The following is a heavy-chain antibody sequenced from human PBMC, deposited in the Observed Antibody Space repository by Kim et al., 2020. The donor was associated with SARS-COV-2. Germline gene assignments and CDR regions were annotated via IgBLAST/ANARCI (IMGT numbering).Heavy chain of an antibody. CDR2: INPSGGST. CDR1: GYTFTSYY. D-gene: IGHD1-1*01. Sequence: ASVKVSCKASGYTFTSYYMHWVRQDPGQGLEWMGIINPSGGSTSYAQKFQGRVTMTRDTSTSTVYMELSSLRSEDTAVYYCASMYNWNDSGDYWGQGTLVTVSS. CDR3: ASMYNWNDSGDY. J-gene: IGHJ4*02. V-gene: IGHV1-46*01.